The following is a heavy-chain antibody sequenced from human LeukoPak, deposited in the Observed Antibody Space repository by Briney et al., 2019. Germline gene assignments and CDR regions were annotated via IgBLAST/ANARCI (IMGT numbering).Heavy chain of an antibody. V-gene: IGHV4-61*02. CDR2: IYTSGST. J-gene: IGHJ5*02. Sequence: SETLSLTCTVSGGSISSGSHYWSWIRQPAGKGLEWLGRIYTSGSTNYNPSLKSRVTISVDTSKNQFSLKLSSVTAADTAVYYCARDLYYYGSGSNWFDPWGQGTLVTVSS. CDR1: GGSISSGSHY. CDR3: ARDLYYYGSGSNWFDP. D-gene: IGHD3-10*01.